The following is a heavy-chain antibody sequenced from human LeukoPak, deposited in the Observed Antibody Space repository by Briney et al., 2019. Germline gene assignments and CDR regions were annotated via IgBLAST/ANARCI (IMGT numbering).Heavy chain of an antibody. CDR1: GFTVSSNY. CDR2: IYSGGST. CDR3: AGVSQFLEWSSYDAFDI. V-gene: IGHV3-53*01. Sequence: PGGSLRLSCAASGFTVSSNYMSWVRQAPGKGLEWVSVIYSGGSTYYADSVKGRFTISRDNSKNTLYLQMNSLRAEDTAVYYCAGVSQFLEWSSYDAFDIWGQGTMVTVSS. D-gene: IGHD3-3*01. J-gene: IGHJ3*02.